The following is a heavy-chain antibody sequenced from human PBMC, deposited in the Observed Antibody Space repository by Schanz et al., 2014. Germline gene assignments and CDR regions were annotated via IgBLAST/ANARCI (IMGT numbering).Heavy chain of an antibody. CDR1: GFSLNTYG. CDR2: ISYDGSNK. Sequence: VQLVESGGGLVQPGGSLILSCSVSGFSLNTYGIHWFRQPAGKGLEWVAVISYDGSNKYYADSVKGRFTISRDNSKNTLYLQMNTLRAEDTAVYYCAKDSTHIDIVLVPTAIDYWGQGTLVTVSS. J-gene: IGHJ4*02. CDR3: AKDSTHIDIVLVPTAIDY. V-gene: IGHV3-30*19. D-gene: IGHD2-2*01.